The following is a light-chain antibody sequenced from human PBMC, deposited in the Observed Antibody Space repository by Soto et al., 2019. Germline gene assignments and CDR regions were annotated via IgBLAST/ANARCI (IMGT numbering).Light chain of an antibody. J-gene: IGKJ4*01. CDR3: QHHGDLIG. CDR1: QTINNNY. Sequence: IILTQSPGTLSLSPGERVTLSCKASQTINNNYVAWYQQRPGRAPRLLVYGASARATGIPDRFRGSGAGTDFTLTISRLEPEDFAVYYCQHHGDLIGFGGGTKG. CDR2: GAS. V-gene: IGKV3-20*01.